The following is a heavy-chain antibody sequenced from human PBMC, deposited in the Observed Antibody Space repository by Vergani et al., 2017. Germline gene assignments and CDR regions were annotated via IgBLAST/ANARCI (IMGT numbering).Heavy chain of an antibody. CDR3: AKEYYYDSSGYFDY. V-gene: IGHV3-30*18. Sequence: QVQLVESGGGVVQPGRSPRLSCAASGFTFSSYGMHWVRQAPGKGLEWVAVISYDGSNKYYADSVKGRFTISRDNSKNTLYLQMNSLRAEDTAVYYCAKEYYYDSSGYFDYWGQGTLVTVSS. J-gene: IGHJ4*02. CDR1: GFTFSSYG. CDR2: ISYDGSNK. D-gene: IGHD3-22*01.